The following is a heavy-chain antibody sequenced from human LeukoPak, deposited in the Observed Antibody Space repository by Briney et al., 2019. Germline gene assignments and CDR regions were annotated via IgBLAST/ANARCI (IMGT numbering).Heavy chain of an antibody. CDR2: IYPGDSDT. CDR3: ARRYCSSTSCPNWFDP. CDR1: GYRFTSYW. Sequence: GESLKISCKGSGYRFTSYWISWVRQMPGKGLEWMGIIYPGDSDTRYNPSFQGQVAISVDNSISTAYLQWSSLEASDTAMYYCARRYCSSTSCPNWFDPWGQGTLVTVSS. J-gene: IGHJ5*02. D-gene: IGHD2-2*01. V-gene: IGHV5-51*01.